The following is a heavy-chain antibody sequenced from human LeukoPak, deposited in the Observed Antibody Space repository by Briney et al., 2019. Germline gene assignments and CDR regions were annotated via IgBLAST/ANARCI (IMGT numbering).Heavy chain of an antibody. CDR3: ARSHGSTRCRGDPFHN. V-gene: IGHV4-39*01. CDR2: IYYSGST. D-gene: IGHD2-2*01. Sequence: SETLSLTCTVSGGSISSSSYYWGWIRQPPGKGLEWIGSIYYSGSTYYNPSLKSRVTISVDTSKNQFSLKLSSVHAAATAVYYCARSHGSTRCRGDPFHNWGQGTMVTVSS. J-gene: IGHJ3*02. CDR1: GGSISSSSYY.